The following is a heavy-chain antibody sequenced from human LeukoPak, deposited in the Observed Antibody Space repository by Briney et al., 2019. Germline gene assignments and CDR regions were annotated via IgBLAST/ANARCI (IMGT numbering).Heavy chain of an antibody. CDR3: ATSYYGSGSYWFPFDP. D-gene: IGHD3-10*01. J-gene: IGHJ5*02. V-gene: IGHV4-61*02. CDR1: GGSISSGSYY. Sequence: PSQTLSLTCTVSGGSISSGSYYWSWIRQPAGKGLEWIGRIYTSGGTNYNPSLKSRVTISVDTSKNQFSLKLSSVTAADTAVYYCATSYYGSGSYWFPFDPWGQGTLVTVSS. CDR2: IYTSGGT.